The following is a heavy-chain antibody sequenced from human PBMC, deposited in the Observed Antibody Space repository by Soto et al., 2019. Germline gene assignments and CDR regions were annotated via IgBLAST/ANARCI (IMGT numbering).Heavy chain of an antibody. V-gene: IGHV4-59*01. CDR1: VGSISVYD. Sequence: SETLCITCTVSVGSISVYDWSWIRQPPVKGLEWIGYIYYSGSTNYNPSLKSRVTISVDTSKNQFSLKLSSVTAADTAVYYCARDTSIWYSSFLDPWGQGTLVTVSS. CDR3: ARDTSIWYSSFLDP. J-gene: IGHJ5*02. D-gene: IGHD6-13*01. CDR2: IYYSGST.